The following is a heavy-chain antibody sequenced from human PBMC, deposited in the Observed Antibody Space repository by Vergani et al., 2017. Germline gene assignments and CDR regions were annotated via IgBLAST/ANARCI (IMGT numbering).Heavy chain of an antibody. J-gene: IGHJ3*02. CDR1: GFTFSSYA. Sequence: EVQLLESGGGLVQPGGSLRLSCAAFGFTFSSYAMSWVRQAPGKGLEWVSAISGGGGSTYYADSVTVRFTISRDNSKNTLYLQMNSLRAEDTAVYYCAKDLTVTYYYDSSGSPDAFDIGGQGTMVTASS. D-gene: IGHD3-22*01. V-gene: IGHV3-23*01. CDR2: ISGGGGST. CDR3: AKDLTVTYYYDSSGSPDAFDI.